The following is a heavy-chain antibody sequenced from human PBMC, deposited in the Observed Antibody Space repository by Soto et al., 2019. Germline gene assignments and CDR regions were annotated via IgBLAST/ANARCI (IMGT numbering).Heavy chain of an antibody. CDR2: MYHSGST. J-gene: IGHJ4*02. V-gene: IGHV4-30-2*01. D-gene: IGHD2-2*01. CDR1: GGSISSGGYS. Sequence: PSETLSLTCAVSGGSISSGGYSWNWIRQPPGKGLEWIGYMYHSGSTYYNPSLKSRVTISIDRSKNQFSLKLSSVTAADTAVYYCARVPDYWGQGSLVTVPQ. CDR3: ARVPDY.